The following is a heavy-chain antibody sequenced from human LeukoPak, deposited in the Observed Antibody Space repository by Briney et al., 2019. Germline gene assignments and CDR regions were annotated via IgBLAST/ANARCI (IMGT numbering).Heavy chain of an antibody. Sequence: GGSLRLSCAASGFTFSSYGMHWVRQAPGKGLEWVAVISYDGSNKYYADSVKGRFTISRDNSKNTLYLQMNSLRAEDTAVYYCARSHIVVVTAILDYYYGMDVWGQGTTVTVSS. CDR3: ARSHIVVVTAILDYYYGMDV. D-gene: IGHD2-21*02. CDR1: GFTFSSYG. V-gene: IGHV3-30*03. J-gene: IGHJ6*02. CDR2: ISYDGSNK.